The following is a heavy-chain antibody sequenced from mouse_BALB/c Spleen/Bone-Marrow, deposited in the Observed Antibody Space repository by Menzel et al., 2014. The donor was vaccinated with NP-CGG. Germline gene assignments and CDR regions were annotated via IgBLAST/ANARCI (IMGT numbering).Heavy chain of an antibody. Sequence: QVQLQQSGAELVRPGSTVKISCKASGYAFSSYWMNWVKQRPGQGLEWVGQIYPGDGDTNYNGKFKGKATLTADKSSSTAYMQLSSLTSEDSAVYFCASAAAWFAYWGQGTLVTVSA. V-gene: IGHV1-80*01. CDR3: ASAAAWFAY. J-gene: IGHJ3*01. CDR2: IYPGDGDT. CDR1: GYAFSSYW.